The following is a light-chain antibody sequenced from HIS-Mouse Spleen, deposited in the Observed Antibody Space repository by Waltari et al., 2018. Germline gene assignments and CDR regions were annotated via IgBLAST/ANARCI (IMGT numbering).Light chain of an antibody. CDR3: SSYAGSNNLV. CDR1: SSDVRGYNS. J-gene: IGLJ2*01. Sequence: QSALTQPPSASGSPGQSVTISCTGTSSDVRGYNSDSWYQQHPGKAPKLMIYAVSKRPSGVPDRFSGSKSGNTASLTVSGLQAEDEADYYCSSYAGSNNLVFGGGTKLTVL. V-gene: IGLV2-8*01. CDR2: AVS.